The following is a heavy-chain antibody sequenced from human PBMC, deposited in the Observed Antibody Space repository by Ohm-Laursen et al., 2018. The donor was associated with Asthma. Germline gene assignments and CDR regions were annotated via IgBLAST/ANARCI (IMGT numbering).Heavy chain of an antibody. J-gene: IGHJ4*02. CDR1: GFTFSDYY. Sequence: SLRLSCTASGFTFSDYYMSWVRQAPGKGLEWISYISTGGSTTYYADSVKGRFTISRDNAKSSLYLQMNSLTAEDTAVYYCARDPPVTTVTTGEYFDYWGQGTLVTVSS. D-gene: IGHD4-17*01. CDR3: ARDPPVTTVTTGEYFDY. CDR2: ISTGGSTT. V-gene: IGHV3-11*01.